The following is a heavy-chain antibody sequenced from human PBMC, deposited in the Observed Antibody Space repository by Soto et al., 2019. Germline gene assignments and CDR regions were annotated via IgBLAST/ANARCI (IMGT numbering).Heavy chain of an antibody. CDR2: INQDGIEG. CDR1: GFTFSNYF. CDR3: ATYRTVDAIMRPHYYYYGMDV. Sequence: GGSLRLSCAASGFTFSNYFMYWVRQAPGKGLEWVSNINQDGIEGNYVDFVRGRFTISRDNAKNSLYLQMDNLRADDTAVYYCATYRTVDAIMRPHYYYYGMDVWGQGTTVTVSS. V-gene: IGHV3-7*03. D-gene: IGHD2-8*01. J-gene: IGHJ6*02.